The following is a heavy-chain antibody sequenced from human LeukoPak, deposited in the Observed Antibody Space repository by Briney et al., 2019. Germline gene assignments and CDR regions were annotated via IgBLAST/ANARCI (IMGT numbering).Heavy chain of an antibody. CDR2: ISGYNDNT. CDR1: GYTFSSYG. J-gene: IGHJ3*02. Sequence: ASVKVSCKASGYTFSSYGITWVRQAPGQGLEWMGWISGYNDNTNYAQKLQGRVTMTTDTSTSTAYMELSSLRSEDTAVYYCARQGYYLIWGQGTMVTVSS. V-gene: IGHV1-18*01. CDR3: ARQGYYLI. D-gene: IGHD3-10*01.